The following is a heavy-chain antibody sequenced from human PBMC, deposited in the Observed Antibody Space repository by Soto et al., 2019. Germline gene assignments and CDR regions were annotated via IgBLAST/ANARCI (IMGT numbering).Heavy chain of an antibody. Sequence: ASVKVSCKASGYTFTGYYMHWVRQAPGQGLEWMGWINPNSGGTNYAQKFQGWVTMTRDTPISTAYMELSRPRSDDTAVYYCARAQGLNWFDPWGQGTLVTVSS. J-gene: IGHJ5*02. CDR2: INPNSGGT. CDR3: ARAQGLNWFDP. CDR1: GYTFTGYY. V-gene: IGHV1-2*04.